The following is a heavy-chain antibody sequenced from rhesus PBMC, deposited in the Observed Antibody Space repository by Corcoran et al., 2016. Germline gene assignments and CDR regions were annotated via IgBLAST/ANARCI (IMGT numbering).Heavy chain of an antibody. J-gene: IGHJ5-1*01. CDR2: INGNSEGT. CDR1: GYSISSRYG. V-gene: IGHV4-127*01. D-gene: IGHD1-20*01. Sequence: QVQLQESGPGLVKPSETLSLTCAVPGYSISSRYGWSWVRQSPGKGLEWIGYINGNSEGTNYNPSLKSRLTISKDMSKNQFSLRLTSVTAADTAVYYCARTKGTSSPNRFDVWGPGVLVTVSS. CDR3: ARTKGTSSPNRFDV.